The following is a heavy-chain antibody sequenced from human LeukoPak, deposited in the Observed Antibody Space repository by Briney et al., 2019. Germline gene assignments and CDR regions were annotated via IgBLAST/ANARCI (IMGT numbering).Heavy chain of an antibody. D-gene: IGHD4-17*01. Sequence: GASVKVSCKASGYTFTSYAMHWVRQAPGQRLEWMGWINAGNGNTKYSQKFQGRVTITGDTSASTAYMELSSLRSEDTAVYYCARDYYGDSDSYYFDYWGQGTLVTVSS. CDR1: GYTFTSYA. CDR3: ARDYYGDSDSYYFDY. J-gene: IGHJ4*02. V-gene: IGHV1-3*01. CDR2: INAGNGNT.